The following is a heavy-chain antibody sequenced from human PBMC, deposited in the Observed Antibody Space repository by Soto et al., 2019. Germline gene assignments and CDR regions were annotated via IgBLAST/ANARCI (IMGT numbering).Heavy chain of an antibody. V-gene: IGHV4-31*01. CDR2: IYHRGST. J-gene: IGHJ5*02. CDR1: GGSISRGGYY. CDR3: ARDAAAVYGLAWFHP. D-gene: IGHD3-10*01. Sequence: QVQLQESGPGLVKPSQTLSLTCTVSGGSISRGGYYYNWIRQLPGKGLEWIGYIYHRGSTNYNPSLRTPVPIPVASSNSQLPLALSPVTAAHSAVYYCARDAAAVYGLAWFHPWGQGALVTVSS.